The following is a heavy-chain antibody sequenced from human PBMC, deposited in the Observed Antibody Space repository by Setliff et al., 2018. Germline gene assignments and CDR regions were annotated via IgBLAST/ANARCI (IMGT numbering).Heavy chain of an antibody. D-gene: IGHD6-19*01. Sequence: ASVKVSCKASGYTFTSFNIHWVRQAPGQRPEWMGMINAGNGDTKYSQNFQGRVTITRDTSPSTAYMELSSLRSEDTAVYYCAFNSGWYGYYFDYWGQGTLVTVSS. CDR3: AFNSGWYGYYFDY. V-gene: IGHV1-3*01. CDR1: GYTFTSFN. J-gene: IGHJ4*02. CDR2: INAGNGDT.